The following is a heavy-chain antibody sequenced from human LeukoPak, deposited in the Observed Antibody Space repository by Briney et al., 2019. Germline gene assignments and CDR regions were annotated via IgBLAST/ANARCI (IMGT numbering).Heavy chain of an antibody. D-gene: IGHD6-19*01. CDR2: ITSPVGHI. CDR1: GFAFSSYG. V-gene: IGHV3-21*01. CDR3: ATDGQSSGWYGFDY. J-gene: IGHJ4*02. Sequence: GGSLRLSCAASGFAFSSYGMNWVRQAPGKGLEWVASITSPVGHIYYADSLKGRITISRDNAETSLYLQMSSLRAEDTAVYYCATDGQSSGWYGFDYWGQGTLVTVSS.